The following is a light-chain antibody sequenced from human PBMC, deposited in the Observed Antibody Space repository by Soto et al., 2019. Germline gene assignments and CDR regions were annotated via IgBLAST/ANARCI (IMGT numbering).Light chain of an antibody. CDR3: SSYTSSSCYV. Sequence: QSALTQPASVSGSPGQSITISCTGTSSDVGGYNYVSWYQQHPGKAPKLMIYEVSNRPSGFSNRFSGSKSGNTASLTISGLQAEDEADYYCSSYTSSSCYVFGTGTKLTVL. CDR1: SSDVGGYNY. V-gene: IGLV2-14*01. J-gene: IGLJ1*01. CDR2: EVS.